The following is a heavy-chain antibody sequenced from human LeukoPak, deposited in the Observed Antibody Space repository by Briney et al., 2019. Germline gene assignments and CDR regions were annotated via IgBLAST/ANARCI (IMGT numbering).Heavy chain of an antibody. V-gene: IGHV3-23*01. Sequence: GGSLRLSCAVSGFSFSTFGMSWVRQAPGKGLEWVSCIYGSVGTTQYADSVKGWFTISRDKSNNMLYLQMNSLRAEDTAVYYCAKDSILGDGFWDFDHWGQGTLVTVSS. J-gene: IGHJ4*02. CDR3: AKDSILGDGFWDFDH. CDR1: GFSFSTFG. CDR2: IYGSVGTT. D-gene: IGHD3/OR15-3a*01.